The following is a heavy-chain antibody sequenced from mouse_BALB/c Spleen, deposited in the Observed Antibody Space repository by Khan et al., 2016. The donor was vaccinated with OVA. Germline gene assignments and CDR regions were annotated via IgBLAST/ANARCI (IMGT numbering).Heavy chain of an antibody. V-gene: IGHV3-2*02. Sequence: EVQLKQSGPGLVKPSQSLSLTCTVTDYSITSDYAWNWIRQFPGNKLEWMGYISYSGSTSYNPSLKSRISITRDTSKNQFFLQLNSVTTEDTATYYCARSLYDCYSSWFAYGGQGTLVTVSA. J-gene: IGHJ3*01. D-gene: IGHD2-3*01. CDR3: ARSLYDCYSSWFAY. CDR2: ISYSGST. CDR1: DYSITSDYA.